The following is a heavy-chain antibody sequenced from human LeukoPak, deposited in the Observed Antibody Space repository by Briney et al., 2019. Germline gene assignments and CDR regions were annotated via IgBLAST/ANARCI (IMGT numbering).Heavy chain of an antibody. CDR2: ISAYNGNT. V-gene: IGHV1-18*01. D-gene: IGHD4-23*01. Sequence: ASVKVSCKASGYTFTNYGISWVRQAPGQGLEWMGWISAYNGNTNYAQKLQGRVTMTTDTSTSTAYMELRSLRSDDTAIYYCDRDGPGGNPPTWFDPWIQGSLVTV. CDR3: DRDGPGGNPPTWFDP. CDR1: GYTFTNYG. J-gene: IGHJ5*02.